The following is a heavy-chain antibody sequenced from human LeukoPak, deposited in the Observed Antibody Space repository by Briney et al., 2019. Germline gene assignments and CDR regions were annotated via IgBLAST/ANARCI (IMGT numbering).Heavy chain of an antibody. D-gene: IGHD6-25*01. CDR2: IYYSGST. Sequence: PSETLSLTCTVSGYSISSSYYWSWIRQPPGKGLEWIGYIYYSGSTNYNPSLKSRVTISVDTSKNQFSLKLSSVTAADTAVYYCARGGSRKARRFDYWGQGTLVTVSS. CDR1: GYSISSSYY. CDR3: ARGGSRKARRFDY. V-gene: IGHV4-61*01. J-gene: IGHJ4*02.